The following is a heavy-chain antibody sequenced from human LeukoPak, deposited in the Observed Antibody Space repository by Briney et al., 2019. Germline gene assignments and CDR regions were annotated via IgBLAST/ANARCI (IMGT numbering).Heavy chain of an antibody. D-gene: IGHD1-26*01. Sequence: PGGSLRLSCAASGFTFSSYAMSWVRQAPGKGLEWVSAISGSGGSTYYADSVKGRFTISRDNSKNTLYLQMNSLRAEDTAVYYRAKDDGIVGATTFAYWGQGTLVTVSS. CDR3: AKDDGIVGATTFAY. J-gene: IGHJ4*02. CDR1: GFTFSSYA. CDR2: ISGSGGST. V-gene: IGHV3-23*01.